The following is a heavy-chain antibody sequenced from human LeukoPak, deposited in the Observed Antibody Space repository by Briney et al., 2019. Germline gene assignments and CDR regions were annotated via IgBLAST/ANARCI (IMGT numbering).Heavy chain of an antibody. V-gene: IGHV3-30-3*01. J-gene: IGHJ6*03. Sequence: PGGSLRLSCAASGFTFSSYAMHWVRQAPGKGLEWVAVISNDGSNKYYADSVKGRFTISRDNAKNSLYLQMNSLRAEDTAVYYCARDIVVVRSYYYYMDVWGKGTTVTVSS. CDR1: GFTFSSYA. CDR3: ARDIVVVRSYYYYMDV. D-gene: IGHD2-2*01. CDR2: ISNDGSNK.